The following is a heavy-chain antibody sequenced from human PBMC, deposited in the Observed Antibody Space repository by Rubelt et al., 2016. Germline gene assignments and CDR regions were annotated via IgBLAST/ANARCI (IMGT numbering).Heavy chain of an antibody. V-gene: IGHV1-69*01. CDR2: IIPIFGTA. CDR1: GGTFSSYA. J-gene: IGHJ5*02. D-gene: IGHD6-13*01. Sequence: QVQLVQSGAEVKKPGSSVKVSCKASGGTFSSYAISWVRQAPGQGLEWMGGIIPIFGTANYARNFQGRGTITADEATSTAYMELSSLRSEDTAVYYCAREQQLVGGWFDPWGQGTLVTVSS. CDR3: AREQQLVGGWFDP.